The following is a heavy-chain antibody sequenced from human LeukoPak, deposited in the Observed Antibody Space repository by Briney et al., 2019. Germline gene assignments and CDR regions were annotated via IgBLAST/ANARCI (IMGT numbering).Heavy chain of an antibody. V-gene: IGHV3-30*18. CDR2: ISYDGSNK. CDR3: AKGYGSGSYSTDF. CDR1: GFTFSSYG. Sequence: GRSLRLSCAASGFTFSSYGMHWVRQAPGKGLEWVSFISYDGSNKYYADSVKGRFTISRDSSKNTLYLQMNSLRPEDTAVYYCAKGYGSGSYSTDFWGQGALVTVSS. J-gene: IGHJ4*02. D-gene: IGHD3-10*01.